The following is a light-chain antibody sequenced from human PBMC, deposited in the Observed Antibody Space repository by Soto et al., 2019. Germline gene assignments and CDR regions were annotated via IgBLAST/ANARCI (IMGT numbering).Light chain of an antibody. Sequence: DIQMTQSPSFVSASVGDRVTITCRASQGISSWLAWYQQKPGKAPNLLIYAASLLYIEAPSRFSGSGSGTDFTLTISSLQPEDFATYYCQQTNSPPLTFGGGTKVEI. CDR3: QQTNSPPLT. J-gene: IGKJ4*01. CDR1: QGISSW. CDR2: AAS. V-gene: IGKV1-12*01.